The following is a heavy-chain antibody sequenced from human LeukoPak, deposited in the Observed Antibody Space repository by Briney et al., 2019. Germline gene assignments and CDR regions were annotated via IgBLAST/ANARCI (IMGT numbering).Heavy chain of an antibody. CDR2: IYTSGST. CDR1: GGSISSGGYY. V-gene: IGHV4-61*02. CDR3: ARDVGYSSSWFNAFDI. D-gene: IGHD6-13*01. J-gene: IGHJ3*02. Sequence: SETLSLTCTVSGGSISSGGYYWSWIRQPAGKGLEWIGRIYTSGSTNYNPSLKSRVTMSVDTSMNQFSLKLSSVTAADTAVYYCARDVGYSSSWFNAFDIWGQGKMVTVSS.